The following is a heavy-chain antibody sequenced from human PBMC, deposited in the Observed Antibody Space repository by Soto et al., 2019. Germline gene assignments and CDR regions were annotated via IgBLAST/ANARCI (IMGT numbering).Heavy chain of an antibody. D-gene: IGHD3-22*01. Sequence: GFLVKGSWKGSGYTFTGDYMRWGRQAPGQGLGWMGWINPNSGGTNYAQKFQGWVTMTRDTSISTAYMELSRLRSDDTAVYYCARGGSFVTMIGENGMDVWGQGTTVTVSS. CDR2: INPNSGGT. CDR3: ARGGSFVTMIGENGMDV. CDR1: GYTFTGDY. J-gene: IGHJ6*02. V-gene: IGHV1-2*04.